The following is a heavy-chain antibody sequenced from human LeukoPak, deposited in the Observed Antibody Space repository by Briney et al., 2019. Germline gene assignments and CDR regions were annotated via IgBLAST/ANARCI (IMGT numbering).Heavy chain of an antibody. Sequence: SETLSLTCTVSGGSISGGSYFWSWIRQPAGEGLEWIGRIYSSGSTYCNPSLESRVTMSVDTSKNQFSLRLSSVTAADTALYYCARTITDSSGWYHFDYWGQGTLVTVSS. CDR2: IYSSGST. J-gene: IGHJ4*02. V-gene: IGHV4-61*02. D-gene: IGHD6-19*01. CDR3: ARTITDSSGWYHFDY. CDR1: GGSISGGSYF.